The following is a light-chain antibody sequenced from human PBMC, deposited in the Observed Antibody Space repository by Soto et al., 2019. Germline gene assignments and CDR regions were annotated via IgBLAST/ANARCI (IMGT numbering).Light chain of an antibody. CDR1: QSISNW. Sequence: DIQMTQSPSTLSASVGDKVTITCRASQSISNWLAWYQQKPGKAPKLLIYDASNLESGVPSRFSVSGSGTKFTLTISSLQPDDFATYYCQQYNSYSGTFGQGTKVEIK. V-gene: IGKV1-5*01. J-gene: IGKJ1*01. CDR3: QQYNSYSGT. CDR2: DAS.